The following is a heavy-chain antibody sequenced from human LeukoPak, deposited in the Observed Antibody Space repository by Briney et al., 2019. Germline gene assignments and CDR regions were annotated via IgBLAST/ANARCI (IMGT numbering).Heavy chain of an antibody. Sequence: PSETLSLTCAVYGGSFSGYYWSWIRQPPGKGLEWTGEINHSGSTNYNPSLKSRVTISVDTSKNQFSLKLSSVTAADTAVYYCAKDLYYDFWSGYGTDYWGQGTLVTVSS. J-gene: IGHJ4*02. V-gene: IGHV4-34*01. CDR2: INHSGST. CDR3: AKDLYYDFWSGYGTDY. D-gene: IGHD3-3*01. CDR1: GGSFSGYY.